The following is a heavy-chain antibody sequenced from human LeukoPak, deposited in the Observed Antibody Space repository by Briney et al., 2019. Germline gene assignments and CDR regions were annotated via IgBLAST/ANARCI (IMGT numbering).Heavy chain of an antibody. CDR3: ARGRSKYCSGGSCYCSWFDP. Sequence: GASVKVSCKASGYTFTNYGVSWVRQAPGQGLEWMGWISVYNGDTNYAQKLQGRVTMTTDTSTSTAYMELRSLRSDDTAVYYCARGRSKYCSGGSCYCSWFDPWGQGTLVTVSS. CDR2: ISVYNGDT. CDR1: GYTFTNYG. J-gene: IGHJ5*02. V-gene: IGHV1-18*01. D-gene: IGHD2-15*01.